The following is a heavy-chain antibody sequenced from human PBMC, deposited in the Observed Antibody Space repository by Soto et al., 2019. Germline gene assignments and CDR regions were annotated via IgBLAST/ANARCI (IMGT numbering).Heavy chain of an antibody. V-gene: IGHV4-31*03. CDR3: ARLCGDVCSSPYFDN. J-gene: IGHJ4*02. Sequence: QVQLQESGPGLVKPSQTLSLTCTVSGGSISSGGYYWSWIRQHPGKGLEWIGWIYYSGSTYYNPSLESRVTMSVDTSKNQFSLKLSSMTAADTAVYYGARLCGDVCSSPYFDNWGQGTLVTVSS. D-gene: IGHD2-21*02. CDR2: IYYSGST. CDR1: GGSISSGGYY.